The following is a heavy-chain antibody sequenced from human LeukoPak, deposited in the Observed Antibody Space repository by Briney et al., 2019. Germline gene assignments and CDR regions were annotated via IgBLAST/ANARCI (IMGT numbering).Heavy chain of an antibody. CDR2: TNHSGST. D-gene: IGHD2-15*01. CDR1: GGSFSGYY. V-gene: IGHV4-34*01. CDR3: ARGRSRYCSGGSCYRTYFDY. Sequence: SETLSLTCAVYGGSFSGYYWSWIRQPPGKGLEWIGETNHSGSTNYNPSLKSRVTISVDTSKNQFSLKLSSVTAADTAVYYCARGRSRYCSGGSCYRTYFDYWGQGTLVTVSS. J-gene: IGHJ4*02.